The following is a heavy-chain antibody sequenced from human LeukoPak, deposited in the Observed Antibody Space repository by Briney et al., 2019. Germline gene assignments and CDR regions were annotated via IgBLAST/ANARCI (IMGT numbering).Heavy chain of an antibody. D-gene: IGHD6-19*01. Sequence: GGSLRLSCAASGFTFSSYWMSWVRQAPGKGLEWVANIKQDGSEKYYVDSVKGRFTISRDNAKNSLYLQMNSLRAEDTAVYHCARAVAGSYYYYGMDVWGQGTTVTVSS. CDR3: ARAVAGSYYYYGMDV. J-gene: IGHJ6*02. CDR1: GFTFSSYW. V-gene: IGHV3-7*01. CDR2: IKQDGSEK.